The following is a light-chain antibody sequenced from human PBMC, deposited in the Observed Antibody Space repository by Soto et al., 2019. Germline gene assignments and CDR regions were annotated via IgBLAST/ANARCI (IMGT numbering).Light chain of an antibody. V-gene: IGKV3-20*01. CDR2: GAS. CDR3: QQYGSSPPIT. J-gene: IGKJ5*01. CDR1: QSVSSSY. Sequence: ESVLTQSPGTVSLSPGERATLSCRASQSVSSSYLAWYQQKPGQAPRLLIYGASSRATGIPDRFSGSGSGTDFTLTISRLEPEDFAVYYCQQYGSSPPITFGQGTRLEIK.